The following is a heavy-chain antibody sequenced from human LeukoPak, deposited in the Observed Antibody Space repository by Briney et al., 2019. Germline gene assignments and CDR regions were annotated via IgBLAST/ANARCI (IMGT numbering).Heavy chain of an antibody. V-gene: IGHV6-1*01. CDR3: ARSSMVRGVIITGGSDP. CDR2: TYYRSKWYN. Sequence: SQTLSLTCATSGDSASSNSAAWNWMRQSPSRGLEWLGRTYYRSKWYNDYAVSVKSRITINPDTSKNQFSLQLNSVTPEDTAVYYCARSSMVRGVIITGGSDPWGQGTLVTVSS. D-gene: IGHD3-10*01. J-gene: IGHJ5*02. CDR1: GDSASSNSAA.